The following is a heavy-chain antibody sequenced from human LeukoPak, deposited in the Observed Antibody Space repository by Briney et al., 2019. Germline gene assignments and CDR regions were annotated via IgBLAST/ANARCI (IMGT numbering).Heavy chain of an antibody. V-gene: IGHV3-48*04. J-gene: IGHJ4*02. Sequence: GGSLRLSCAASGFTFSIYSMNWVRQAPGKGLEWVSYISGYSSTIYHADSVKGRFTISRDNAKNSLYLQMNSLRAEDTAVYFCARDKGGTYTPDYWGQGTLVTVSS. CDR1: GFTFSIYS. CDR2: ISGYSSTI. CDR3: ARDKGGTYTPDY. D-gene: IGHD1-26*01.